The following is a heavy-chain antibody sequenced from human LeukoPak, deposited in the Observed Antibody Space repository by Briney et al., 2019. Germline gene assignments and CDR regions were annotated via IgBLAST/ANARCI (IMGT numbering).Heavy chain of an antibody. CDR1: GGSISSSSYY. Sequence: KPSETLSLTCTVSGGSISSSSYYWGWIRQPPGKGLEWIGSIYYSGSTYYNPSLKSRVTISVDTSKNQFSLKLSSVTAADTAVYYCARDVSAPEQWPAAFDYWGQGTLVTVSS. CDR2: IYYSGST. V-gene: IGHV4-39*07. CDR3: ARDVSAPEQWPAAFDY. J-gene: IGHJ4*02. D-gene: IGHD6-19*01.